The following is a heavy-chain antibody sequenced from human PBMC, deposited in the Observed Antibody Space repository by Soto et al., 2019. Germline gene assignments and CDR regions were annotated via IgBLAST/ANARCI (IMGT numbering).Heavy chain of an antibody. V-gene: IGHV3-23*01. J-gene: IGHJ4*02. CDR2: ISSIDGTT. Sequence: GGSLRLSCAASGFAFSSHALSWIRQAPGKGLEWVSAISSIDGTTYYADSVKGRFTISRDNSKNTLYLQMNSLGAEDSAIYYCAKRAYCTNTNCYGFDYWGQGTLVTVSS. CDR3: AKRAYCTNTNCYGFDY. CDR1: GFAFSSHA. D-gene: IGHD2-2*01.